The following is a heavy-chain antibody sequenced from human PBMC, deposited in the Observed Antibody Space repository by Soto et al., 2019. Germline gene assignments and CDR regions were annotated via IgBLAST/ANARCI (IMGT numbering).Heavy chain of an antibody. J-gene: IGHJ5*02. D-gene: IGHD4-17*01. Sequence: QVQLRQWGAGLLKPSETLSLTCEASGGSFSDYQWTWIRQSPEKGLEWIGEIRHNGDTNSKPSLRSRLTMSIDTSKNQFSLNLSSVTSADTAVYFCAGGPDYGDYDAWGQGILVTVSS. CDR3: AGGPDYGDYDA. V-gene: IGHV4-34*01. CDR2: IRHNGDT. CDR1: GGSFSDYQ.